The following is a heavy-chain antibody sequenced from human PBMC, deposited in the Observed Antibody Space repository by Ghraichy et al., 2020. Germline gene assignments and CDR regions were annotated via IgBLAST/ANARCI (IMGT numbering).Heavy chain of an antibody. V-gene: IGHV3-74*01. CDR1: GLTFSSYW. J-gene: IGHJ4*02. D-gene: IGHD3-10*01. Sequence: GESLNISCAASGLTFSSYWMHWVRQAPGKGLEWVSHIKTDGSTTNYADSVSGRFTISRDNAKNTLYLQMNSLRADDTAVYYCSTSPRADRGNYWGQGTLVTVSS. CDR3: STSPRADRGNY. CDR2: IKTDGSTT.